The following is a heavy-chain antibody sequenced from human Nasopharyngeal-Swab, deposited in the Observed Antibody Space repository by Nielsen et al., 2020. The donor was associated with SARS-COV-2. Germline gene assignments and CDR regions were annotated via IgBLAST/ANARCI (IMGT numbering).Heavy chain of an antibody. J-gene: IGHJ6*02. V-gene: IGHV3-7*01. Sequence: LSLTCAASGFTFSSYWMSWVRQAPGKGLEWVANIKQDGSEKYYVDSVKGRFTISRDNAKNSLYLQMNSLRAEDTAVYYCARLAKIWGQQLAYYYYYGMDVWGQGTTVTVSS. CDR3: ARLAKIWGQQLAYYYYYGMDV. CDR1: GFTFSSYW. CDR2: IKQDGSEK. D-gene: IGHD6-13*01.